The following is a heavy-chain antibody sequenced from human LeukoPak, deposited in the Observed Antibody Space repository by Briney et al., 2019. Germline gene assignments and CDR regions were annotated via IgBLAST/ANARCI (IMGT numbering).Heavy chain of an antibody. CDR3: ARAPTFSGWFDY. Sequence: GGSLRLSCAASGFTFSSYNMNWVRQAPGKGLEWVSSISSSSSYIYYADSVKGRFTISRDNAKNSLYLQMNSLRVEDTAVYYCARAPTFSGWFDYWGQGALVTVSS. D-gene: IGHD6-19*01. CDR2: ISSSSSYI. V-gene: IGHV3-21*01. CDR1: GFTFSSYN. J-gene: IGHJ4*02.